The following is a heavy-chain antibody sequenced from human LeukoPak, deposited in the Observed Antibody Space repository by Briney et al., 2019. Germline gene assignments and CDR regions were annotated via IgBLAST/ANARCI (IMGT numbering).Heavy chain of an antibody. V-gene: IGHV3-33*06. J-gene: IGHJ4*02. CDR1: GFTFSSYG. CDR3: AKDLSVVVTGYFDY. Sequence: PGGSLRLSCAASGFTFSSYGMHWVRQAPGKGLEWVAVIWYVGSNKYYADSVKGRFTTSRDNSKNTLYLQMSSLRAEDTAVYYCAKDLSVVVTGYFDYWGQGTLVTVSS. D-gene: IGHD2-21*02. CDR2: IWYVGSNK.